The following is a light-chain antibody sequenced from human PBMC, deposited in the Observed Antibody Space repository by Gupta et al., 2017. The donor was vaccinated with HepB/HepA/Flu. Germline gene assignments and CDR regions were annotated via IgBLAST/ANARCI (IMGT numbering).Light chain of an antibody. CDR3: CSYAGSYTHVV. CDR2: DVS. J-gene: IGLJ2*01. CDR1: SSDVGGYNY. V-gene: IGLV2-11*01. Sequence: QSALTQPRSVSGSPGRSVTISCPGTSSDVGGYNYVSWYQPHPGKAPKLMIYDVSKRPSGVPDRFSGSKSGNTASLTISGLQAEDEADYYCCSYAGSYTHVVFGGGTKLTVL.